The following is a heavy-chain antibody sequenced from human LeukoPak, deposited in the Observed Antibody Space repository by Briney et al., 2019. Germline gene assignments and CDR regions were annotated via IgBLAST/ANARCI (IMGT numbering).Heavy chain of an antibody. CDR2: IKEDGSEK. CDR1: GFTFSGYW. CDR3: AREYDSGYYYYFDY. D-gene: IGHD3-22*01. J-gene: IGHJ4*02. Sequence: GGSLRLSCAASGFTFSGYWMTWVRQAPGKGLEWVANIKEDGSEKYYVDSVKGRFTISRDNAMNSLYLQMNSLRAEDTAVYYCAREYDSGYYYYFDYWGQGTLVTVSS. V-gene: IGHV3-7*01.